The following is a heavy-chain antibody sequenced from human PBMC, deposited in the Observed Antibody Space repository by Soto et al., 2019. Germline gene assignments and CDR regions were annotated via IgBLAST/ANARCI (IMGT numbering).Heavy chain of an antibody. Sequence: ASVKVSCKASGYTFTSYGISWVRQAPGQGLEWMGWISAYNGNTNYAQKLQGRVTMTTDTSTSTAYMELRSLRSDDTAVYYCARDLYYDILTGYPIQDAFDFWGQGTMVT. CDR2: ISAYNGNT. D-gene: IGHD3-9*01. CDR3: ARDLYYDILTGYPIQDAFDF. J-gene: IGHJ3*01. V-gene: IGHV1-18*01. CDR1: GYTFTSYG.